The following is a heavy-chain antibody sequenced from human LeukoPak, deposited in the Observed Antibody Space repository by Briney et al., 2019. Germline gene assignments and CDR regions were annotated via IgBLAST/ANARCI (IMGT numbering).Heavy chain of an antibody. V-gene: IGHV3-33*01. Sequence: GASVKVSCKVSGYTLTELSMHWVRQAPRKGLEWVAIIWYDGGNKYYADSVKGRFTISRDNSKNTLYLEMNSLRAEDTAVYYCARGQQSGYYFDYWGQGTLVTVSS. J-gene: IGHJ4*02. CDR1: GYTLTELS. CDR2: IWYDGGNK. CDR3: ARGQQSGYYFDY. D-gene: IGHD3-3*01.